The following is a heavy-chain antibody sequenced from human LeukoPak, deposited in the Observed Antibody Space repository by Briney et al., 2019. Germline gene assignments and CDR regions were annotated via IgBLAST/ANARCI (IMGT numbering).Heavy chain of an antibody. Sequence: GGSLRLSCAASGFTFDDYAMHWVRQAPGKGLEWVSGISWNSGSIGYADSVKGRFTISRDNAKNSLYLQMNSLRAEDTAMYYCASTRCTGTSCYLPILDWGQGILVTVSS. CDR3: ASTRCTGTSCYLPILD. J-gene: IGHJ4*02. CDR2: ISWNSGSI. D-gene: IGHD2-2*01. CDR1: GFTFDDYA. V-gene: IGHV3-9*01.